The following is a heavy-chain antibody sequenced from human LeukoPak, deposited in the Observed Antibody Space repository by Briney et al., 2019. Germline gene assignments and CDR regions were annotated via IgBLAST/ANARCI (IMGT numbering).Heavy chain of an antibody. J-gene: IGHJ6*02. CDR1: GFTFSSYE. D-gene: IGHD2/OR15-2a*01. V-gene: IGHV3-48*03. Sequence: KPGGSLRLSCAASGFTFSSYEMNWVRQAPGKGLEWVSYISGSGSTIYYADSVKGRFTISRDNAKNSLYLQMNSLRAEDTADYCCARDAPIFRNGMDVWGQGTTVTVSS. CDR2: ISGSGSTI. CDR3: ARDAPIFRNGMDV.